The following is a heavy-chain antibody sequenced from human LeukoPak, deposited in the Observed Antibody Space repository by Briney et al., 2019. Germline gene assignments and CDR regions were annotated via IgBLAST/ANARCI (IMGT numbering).Heavy chain of an antibody. CDR2: IYYSGST. D-gene: IGHD3-3*01. CDR1: GGSISSSSYY. CDR3: ARVYYDFWSGYRPQYYFDY. Sequence: SETQSLTCTVSGGSISSSSYYWSWIWQPPGKGLEWIGYIYYSGSTNYNPSLKSRVTISVDTSKNQFSLKLSSVTAADTAVYYCARVYYDFWSGYRPQYYFDYWGQGTLVTVSS. V-gene: IGHV4-61*01. J-gene: IGHJ4*02.